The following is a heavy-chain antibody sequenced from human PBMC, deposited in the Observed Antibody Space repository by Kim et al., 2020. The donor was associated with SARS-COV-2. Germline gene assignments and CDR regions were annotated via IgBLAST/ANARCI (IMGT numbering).Heavy chain of an antibody. D-gene: IGHD3-10*01. J-gene: IGHJ5*02. V-gene: IGHV1-18*04. CDR1: GYTFTSYG. CDR3: ASVTQGXGFRWFDP. Sequence: ASVKVSCKASGYTFTSYGISWVRQAPGQGLEWMGWISAYNGNTNYAQKLQGRVPMPTDTSTSTAYMXLRSLGSDDTAVYYCASVTQGXGFRWFDPWGQGTXXTVSS. CDR2: ISAYNGNT.